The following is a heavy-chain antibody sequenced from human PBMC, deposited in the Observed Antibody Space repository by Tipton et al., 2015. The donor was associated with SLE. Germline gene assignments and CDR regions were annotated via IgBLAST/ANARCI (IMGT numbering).Heavy chain of an antibody. V-gene: IGHV3-30*02. CDR3: AKELGYCSSTSCWDSGMDV. CDR2: IRYDGSNK. CDR1: GFTFSSYG. Sequence: SLRLSCAASGFTFSSYGMHWVRQAPGKGLEWVAFIRYDGSNKYYADSVKGRFTISRDNSKNTLYLQMNSLRAEDTAVYYCAKELGYCSSTSCWDSGMDVWGQGTTVTVSS. D-gene: IGHD2-2*01. J-gene: IGHJ6*02.